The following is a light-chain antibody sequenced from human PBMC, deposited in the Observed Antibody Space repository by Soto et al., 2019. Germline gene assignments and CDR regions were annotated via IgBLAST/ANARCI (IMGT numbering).Light chain of an antibody. J-gene: IGKJ1*01. V-gene: IGKV1-5*01. CDR3: QQYNSYST. Sequence: DIQMTQSPSTLSASVGDRVTITCRASQSISSSLAWYQQKPGKAPKLLIYDASNLESGVPSRFSGSGSGTEFTLTISSLQPDDFATYYCQQYNSYSTFGQGTKVEIK. CDR1: QSISSS. CDR2: DAS.